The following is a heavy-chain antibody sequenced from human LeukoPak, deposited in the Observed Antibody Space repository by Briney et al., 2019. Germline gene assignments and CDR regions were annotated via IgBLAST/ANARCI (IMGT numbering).Heavy chain of an antibody. D-gene: IGHD5-12*01. CDR2: ISSSSSYI. J-gene: IGHJ4*02. CDR1: GFTFSSYT. V-gene: IGHV3-21*01. Sequence: GSLRLSCAASGFTFSSYTMSWVRQAPGKRLEWVSSISSSSSYIYYADSVKGRFAISRDNAKNSLYLQMNSLRAEDTAVYYCARDSDYSGYNRPFGYWGQGALVTVSS. CDR3: ARDSDYSGYNRPFGY.